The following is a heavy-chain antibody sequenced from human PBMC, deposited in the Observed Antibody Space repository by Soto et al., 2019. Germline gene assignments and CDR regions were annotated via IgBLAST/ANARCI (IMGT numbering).Heavy chain of an antibody. CDR3: ARAGVLYYYNSSAIPDAFDI. Sequence: PSETLSLTCAVSGCSISSGGYSWSWIRQPPGKGLEWIGYIYHSGSTYYNPSLKSRVTISVDRSKNQFSLKLTSVTAADTAVYYCARAGVLYYYNSSAIPDAFDIWGQGTMVTVSS. D-gene: IGHD3-22*01. V-gene: IGHV4-30-2*01. CDR1: GCSISSGGYS. J-gene: IGHJ3*02. CDR2: IYHSGST.